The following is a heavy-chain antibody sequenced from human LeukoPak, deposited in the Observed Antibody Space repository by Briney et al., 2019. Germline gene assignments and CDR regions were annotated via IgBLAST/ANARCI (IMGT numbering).Heavy chain of an antibody. V-gene: IGHV1-69*05. J-gene: IGHJ5*02. Sequence: SVKVSCKASGGTFSSYAISWVRQAPGQGLEWMGGIIPIFGTANYAQKFQGRVTMTRDMSTSTVYMEVSSLRSEDTAIYYCARDGATLLDPWGQGTLVTVSS. D-gene: IGHD5-12*01. CDR3: ARDGATLLDP. CDR1: GGTFSSYA. CDR2: IIPIFGTA.